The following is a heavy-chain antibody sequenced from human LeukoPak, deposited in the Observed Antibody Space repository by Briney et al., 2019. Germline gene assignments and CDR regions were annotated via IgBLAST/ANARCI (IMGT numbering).Heavy chain of an antibody. Sequence: PGGSLRLSCAASGFAFSSYSMNWVRQAPGKGLEWVSAISGSGGSTYYADSVKGRFTISRDNSKNTLYLQMNSLRAEDTAVYYCAKAKPTLPGGYPLYYFDYWGQGTLVTVSS. J-gene: IGHJ4*02. CDR1: GFAFSSYS. CDR3: AKAKPTLPGGYPLYYFDY. V-gene: IGHV3-23*01. CDR2: ISGSGGST. D-gene: IGHD5-12*01.